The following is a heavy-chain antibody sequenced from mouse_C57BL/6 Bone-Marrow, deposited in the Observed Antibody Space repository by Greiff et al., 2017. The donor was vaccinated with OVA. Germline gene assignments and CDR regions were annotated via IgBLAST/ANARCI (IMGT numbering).Heavy chain of an antibody. J-gene: IGHJ2*01. CDR1: GYTFTSYW. Sequence: EVQGVESGTVLARPGASVKMSCKTSGYTFTSYWMHWVTQRPGQGLEWIGAIYPGNSDTSYNQKFKGKAKLTAVTSASTAYMELSSLTNEDSAVYYCTRSGYYYGSSPYYFDYWGQGTTLTVSS. CDR2: IYPGNSDT. D-gene: IGHD1-1*01. CDR3: TRSGYYYGSSPYYFDY. V-gene: IGHV1-5*01.